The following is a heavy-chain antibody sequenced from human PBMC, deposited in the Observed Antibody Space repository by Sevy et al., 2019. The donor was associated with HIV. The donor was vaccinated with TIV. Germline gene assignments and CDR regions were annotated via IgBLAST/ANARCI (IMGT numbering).Heavy chain of an antibody. CDR1: GFSFSRYA. V-gene: IGHV3-23*01. J-gene: IGHJ4*02. CDR2: ISGTGGST. D-gene: IGHD6-19*01. CDR3: AKEDVAVAGIFDY. Sequence: GGSLRLSCAASGFSFSRYAMTWVRQAPGKGLEWVSGISGTGGSTFYADSVKGRFTISRDNSKNTPYLQMNNMRVEDTAVYYCAKEDVAVAGIFDYWGQGTLVTVSS.